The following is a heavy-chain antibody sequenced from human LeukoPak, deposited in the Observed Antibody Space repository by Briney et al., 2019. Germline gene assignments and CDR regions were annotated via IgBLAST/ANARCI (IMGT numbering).Heavy chain of an antibody. CDR2: IKQDGSEK. J-gene: IGHJ4*02. Sequence: GGSLRLSCAASGFTFSSYEMNWVRQAPGKGLEWVANIKQDGSEKYYVDSVKGRFTISRDNAKNSVYLQMNSLRVEDTAVYYCTVTGYWGQGTLVTVSS. CDR1: GFTFSSYE. V-gene: IGHV3-7*01. CDR3: TVTGY. D-gene: IGHD2-21*02.